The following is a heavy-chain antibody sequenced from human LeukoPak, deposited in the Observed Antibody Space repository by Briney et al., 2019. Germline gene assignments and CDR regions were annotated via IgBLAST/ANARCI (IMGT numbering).Heavy chain of an antibody. CDR1: GGTFSTFP. V-gene: IGHV1-69*13. CDR2: IIPIFGAT. CDR3: ARVTHNWNQDIGY. J-gene: IGHJ4*02. D-gene: IGHD1-1*01. Sequence: SVKVSCKAAGGTFSTFPVSWVRQAPGQGLEWVGGIIPIFGATTYAQNFQDRVTITADESTGTAYMELSSLTSDDTAVYYCARVTHNWNQDIGYWGQGTLVTVSS.